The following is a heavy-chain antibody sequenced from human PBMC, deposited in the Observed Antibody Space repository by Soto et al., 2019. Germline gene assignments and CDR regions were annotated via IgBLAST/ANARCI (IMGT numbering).Heavy chain of an antibody. CDR1: GFSLSTSGVD. CDR2: IYWDDDK. V-gene: IGHV2-5*02. CDR3: AHRRPYSNSPEYFFDY. D-gene: IGHD6-6*01. J-gene: IGHJ4*02. Sequence: QITLKESGPTLVKPTQTLTLTCTFSGFSLSTSGVDVGWIRQPPGKALEWLALIYWDDDKRYSPSLKSRLTITKDTSKNQVVLTTTNMDPLDTATYYCAHRRPYSNSPEYFFDYWGQGTLVTVSS.